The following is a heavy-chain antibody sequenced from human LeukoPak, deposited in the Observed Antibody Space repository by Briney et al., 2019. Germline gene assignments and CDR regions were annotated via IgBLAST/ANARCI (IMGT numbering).Heavy chain of an antibody. V-gene: IGHV3-23*01. J-gene: IGHJ4*02. CDR3: AKEADYDILTVSYFDY. Sequence: GGSLRLSCAASGFTFSSYAMSWVRQAPGKGLEWVSAISGSGGSTYYADSVKGRFTISRDNSKNTLYLQMNSLRAEDTAVYYCAKEADYDILTVSYFDYWGQGTLVAVSS. D-gene: IGHD3-9*01. CDR2: ISGSGGST. CDR1: GFTFSSYA.